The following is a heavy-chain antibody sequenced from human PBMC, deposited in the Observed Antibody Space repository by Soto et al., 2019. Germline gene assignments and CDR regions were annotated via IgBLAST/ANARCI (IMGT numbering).Heavy chain of an antibody. V-gene: IGHV3-23*01. D-gene: IGHD3-3*01. CDR2: ISGSGGST. CDR1: GFTFGSYA. Sequence: SGGSLRLSCAASGFTFGSYAMSWVRQAPGKGLEWVSAISGSGGSTYYADSVKGRFTISRDNSKNTLYLQMNSLRAEDTAVYYCAKGVRITIFGVALDAFDIWGQGTMVTVSS. CDR3: AKGVRITIFGVALDAFDI. J-gene: IGHJ3*02.